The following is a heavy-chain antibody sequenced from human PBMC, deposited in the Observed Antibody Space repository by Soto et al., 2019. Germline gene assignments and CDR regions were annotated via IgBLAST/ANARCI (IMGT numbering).Heavy chain of an antibody. D-gene: IGHD2-21*02. CDR3: VMTPLETAWCAY. Sequence: ASVKVSCKASGYTFTSYDINWVRQATGQGLEWMGWMNPNSGNTGYAQKFQGRVTMTRNTSISTAYMELSSLRSEDTAVYHCVMTPLETAWCAYWGQGTLVTVSS. J-gene: IGHJ4*02. CDR2: MNPNSGNT. V-gene: IGHV1-8*01. CDR1: GYTFTSYD.